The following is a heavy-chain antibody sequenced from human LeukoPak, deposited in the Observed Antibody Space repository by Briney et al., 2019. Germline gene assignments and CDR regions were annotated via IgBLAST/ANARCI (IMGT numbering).Heavy chain of an antibody. D-gene: IGHD2-8*02. CDR1: GVTVSDNY. J-gene: IGHJ1*01. CDR2: IYSGGSL. CDR3: AGESNGGVYFQH. V-gene: IGHV3-53*05. Sequence: GSLRLSCAASGVTVSDNYMSWVRQAPGEGLEWVSVIYSGGSLYYADSVKGRFTISRDNSKNQLYLQMNSLRGEDTALYYCAGESNGGVYFQHWGQGTVVTVSS.